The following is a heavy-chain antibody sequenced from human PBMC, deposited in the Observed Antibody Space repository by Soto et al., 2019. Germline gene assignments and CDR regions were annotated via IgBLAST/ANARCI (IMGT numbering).Heavy chain of an antibody. CDR2: IYYSGST. V-gene: IGHV4-59*11. D-gene: IGHD6-13*01. CDR3: ARAGISTGFDY. J-gene: IGHJ4*02. CDR1: VCSISSHY. Sequence: LSLTCADPVCSISSHYWRLLRQPPGKGLEWIGYIYYSGSTNYNPSLKSRVTISVDTSKNQFSLKLSSVTAADTAVYYCARAGISTGFDYWGQGTLVTVSS.